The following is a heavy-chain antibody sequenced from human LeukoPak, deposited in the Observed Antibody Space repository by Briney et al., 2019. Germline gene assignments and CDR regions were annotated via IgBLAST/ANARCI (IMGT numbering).Heavy chain of an antibody. CDR2: IYTSGST. J-gene: IGHJ5*02. CDR3: ARDEWGWFDP. D-gene: IGHD1-26*01. V-gene: IGHV4-61*02. CDR1: GGSISSGSYY. Sequence: SQTLSLTCTVSGGSISSGSYYWSWIRQPAAKGLEWIGRIYTSGSTNYNPSLKSRVTISVDTSKNQFSLKLSSVTAADTAVYYCARDEWGWFDPWGQVTLVTVSS.